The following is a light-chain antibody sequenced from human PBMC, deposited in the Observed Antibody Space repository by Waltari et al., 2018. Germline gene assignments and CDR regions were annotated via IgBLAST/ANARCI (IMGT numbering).Light chain of an antibody. J-gene: IGKJ4*01. V-gene: IGKV4-1*01. CDR2: WAS. Sequence: DIVMTQSPDSLALSLGERATINCKSRQSVLHSSNNKNYLAWYQQKPGQPPNLLIYWASTRESGVPDRFSGSGSGTDFTLTISSLQAEDVAVYYCQQYYNAPLTFGGGTKVEIK. CDR3: QQYYNAPLT. CDR1: QSVLHSSNNKNY.